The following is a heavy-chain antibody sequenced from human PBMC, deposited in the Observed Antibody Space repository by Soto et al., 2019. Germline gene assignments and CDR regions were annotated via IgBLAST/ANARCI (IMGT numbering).Heavy chain of an antibody. CDR2: IYYSGST. J-gene: IGHJ5*02. CDR1: GGSIGSYY. V-gene: IGHV4-59*01. CDR3: ARGTPSHYYDSSVYYYLNWFDP. D-gene: IGHD3-22*01. Sequence: SETLSLACTVSGGSIGSYYWSWIRQPPGKGLEWLGYIYYSGSTNYNPSLKSRVTIAVDTSKNQFSLKLSSVTAAETAVYYCARGTPSHYYDSSVYYYLNWFDPWGQGTLVTVSS.